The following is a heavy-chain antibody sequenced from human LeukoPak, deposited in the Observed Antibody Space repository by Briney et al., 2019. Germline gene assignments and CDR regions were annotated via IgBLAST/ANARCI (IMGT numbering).Heavy chain of an antibody. V-gene: IGHV3-23*01. CDR2: ISGSGGST. D-gene: IGHD3-22*01. J-gene: IGHJ4*02. Sequence: GGSLRLSCAASGFTFSSYAMSLVRQAPGKGLEWVSAISGSGGSTYYADSVKGRFTISRDNSKNTLYLQMNSLRAEDTAVYYCAKDGMYYYDSSGYHHLDYWGQGTLVTVSS. CDR1: GFTFSSYA. CDR3: AKDGMYYYDSSGYHHLDY.